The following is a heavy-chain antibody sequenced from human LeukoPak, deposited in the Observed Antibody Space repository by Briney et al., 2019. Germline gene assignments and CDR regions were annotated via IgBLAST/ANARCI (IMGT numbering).Heavy chain of an antibody. J-gene: IGHJ3*02. V-gene: IGHV3-13*01. CDR1: GFTFSSSD. CDR2: IGTVGDT. CDR3: ARDYDILTAYPWGAFDI. Sequence: GGSLRLSCAASGFTFSSSDMHWVRQATGKGLEWVSAIGTVGDTYYAASVKGRFTISRENAKNSLYLQMNSLRAEDTAVYYCARDYDILTAYPWGAFDIWGQGTMVTVSS. D-gene: IGHD3-9*01.